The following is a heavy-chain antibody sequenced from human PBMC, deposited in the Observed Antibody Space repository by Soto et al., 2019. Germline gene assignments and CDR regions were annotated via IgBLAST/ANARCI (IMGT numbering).Heavy chain of an antibody. Sequence: TSQTLSLTCAVYGGSFSGFYWSWIRQPPGKGLEWIGEINHSGSTNYNPSLKSRVTISVDTSKNQFSLKLSSVTAADTAVYYCARRLGGLVAARPGAFDIWGQGTMVTVSS. CDR2: INHSGST. V-gene: IGHV4-34*01. CDR1: GGSFSGFY. CDR3: ARRLGGLVAARPGAFDI. D-gene: IGHD6-6*01. J-gene: IGHJ3*02.